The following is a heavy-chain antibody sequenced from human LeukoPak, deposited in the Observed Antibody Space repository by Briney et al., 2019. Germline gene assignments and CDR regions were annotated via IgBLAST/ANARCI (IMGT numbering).Heavy chain of an antibody. CDR2: IGSGTNGRT. Sequence: GGSLRLSCAASGFAFSSYAMTWVRQAPGKGLEWVSGIGSGTNGRTYYVDSVKGRFSISRDNSKDTLNLQMNSLRADDTAIYYCVQSTAWYRSSWYLMYWGQGILVTVSS. D-gene: IGHD6-13*01. V-gene: IGHV3-23*01. CDR1: GFAFSSYA. CDR3: VQSTAWYRSSWYLMY. J-gene: IGHJ4*02.